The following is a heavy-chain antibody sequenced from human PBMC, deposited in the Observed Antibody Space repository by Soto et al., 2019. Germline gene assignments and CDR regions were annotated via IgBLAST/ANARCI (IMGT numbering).Heavy chain of an antibody. V-gene: IGHV1-69*01. CDR2: IIPIFGTA. D-gene: IGHD6-13*01. J-gene: IGHJ5*02. CDR3: ARDVAAVGKVWFDP. Sequence: QVQLVQSGAEVKKPGSSVKVSCKASGGTFSSYAISWVRQAPGQGLEWMGGIIPIFGTANYATKFQGRVTITADESMSTAYMELSSLRSEDTAVYYFARDVAAVGKVWFDPWGQGTLVTVSS. CDR1: GGTFSSYA.